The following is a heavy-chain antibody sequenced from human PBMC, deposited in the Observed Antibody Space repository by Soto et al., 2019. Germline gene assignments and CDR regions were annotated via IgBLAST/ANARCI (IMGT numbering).Heavy chain of an antibody. CDR3: ARGLRNYYGVDV. CDR2: IKFDGSFT. V-gene: IGHV3-74*01. J-gene: IGHJ6*02. Sequence: EVQLVESGGGLVQPGGSLRLSCVASGFTFSDYWMHWVRQAPGKGLVWASRIKFDGSFTSHADSVKGRFTISRDNARNTVYLQMDSLRAEDTGVYYCARGLRNYYGVDVWGQGTTVTVSS. CDR1: GFTFSDYW. D-gene: IGHD4-17*01.